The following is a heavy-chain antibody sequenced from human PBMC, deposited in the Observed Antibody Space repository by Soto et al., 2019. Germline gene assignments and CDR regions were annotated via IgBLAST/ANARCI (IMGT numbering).Heavy chain of an antibody. V-gene: IGHV3-23*01. CDR1: GFSFSTYA. J-gene: IGHJ4*02. D-gene: IGHD3-10*01. CDR3: AKGSRGGYPGSRIFEY. Sequence: PGGSLRLSCAASGFSFSTYAMNWVRQAPGKGLEWVSVISDSGGDTKFADSVKGRFTMSRDNSKNMLYLQMTSLRAEDTAIYYCAKGSRGGYPGSRIFEYWGQGTPVTVSS. CDR2: ISDSGGDT.